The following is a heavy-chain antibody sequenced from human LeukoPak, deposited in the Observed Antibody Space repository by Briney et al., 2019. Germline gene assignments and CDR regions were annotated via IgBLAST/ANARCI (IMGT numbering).Heavy chain of an antibody. D-gene: IGHD2-15*01. J-gene: IGHJ4*02. CDR3: ARDSGLSGGSWPLDY. CDR2: ISAYNGNT. Sequence: ASVKVSCKASGYAFTSYGISWVRQAPGQGLEWMGWISAYNGNTNYAQKLQGRVTMTTDTSTSTAYMELRSLRSDDTAVYYCARDSGLSGGSWPLDYWGQGTLVTVSS. CDR1: GYAFTSYG. V-gene: IGHV1-18*01.